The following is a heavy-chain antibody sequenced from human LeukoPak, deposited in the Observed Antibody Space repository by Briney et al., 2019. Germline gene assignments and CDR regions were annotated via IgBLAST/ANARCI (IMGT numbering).Heavy chain of an antibody. V-gene: IGHV4-61*02. CDR1: GGSISSGSYY. D-gene: IGHD3-10*01. Sequence: SETLSLTCTVSGGSISSGSYYWSWIRQPAGKGLEWIGRIYTSGSTNYNPSLKSRVTISVDTSKNQFSLKLSSVTAADTAVYYCARVKYYGSGSFDYWGQGTLVTVSS. CDR2: IYTSGST. J-gene: IGHJ4*02. CDR3: ARVKYYGSGSFDY.